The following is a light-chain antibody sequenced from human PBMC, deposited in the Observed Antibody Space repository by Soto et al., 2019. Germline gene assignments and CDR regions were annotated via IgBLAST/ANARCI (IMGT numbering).Light chain of an antibody. CDR3: QQYNTWRSIS. V-gene: IGKV3-15*01. J-gene: IGKJ5*01. Sequence: EIVITQSPATLSFSPGERATLSWRSSQSISSKLAWYQHRPGQAPRLLIYDTSTRAAGIPARFTGSGSGTDFTLTISSLQSEDFAVYYCQQYNTWRSISFGQGTRLEIK. CDR1: QSISSK. CDR2: DTS.